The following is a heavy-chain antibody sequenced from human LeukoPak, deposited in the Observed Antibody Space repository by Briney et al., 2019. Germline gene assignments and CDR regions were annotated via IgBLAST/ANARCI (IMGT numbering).Heavy chain of an antibody. J-gene: IGHJ4*02. CDR1: GGSISSGDYY. CDR3: ARDRRQLAHDY. D-gene: IGHD6-6*01. V-gene: IGHV4-30-4*08. CDR2: IYYSGTT. Sequence: SETLSLTCTVSGGSISSGDYYWNWIRQPPGKGLEWIGYIYYSGTTYYNPSLKSRITISVDTSKNQFSLKLSSVTAADTAVYYCARDRRQLAHDYWGQGILVTVSS.